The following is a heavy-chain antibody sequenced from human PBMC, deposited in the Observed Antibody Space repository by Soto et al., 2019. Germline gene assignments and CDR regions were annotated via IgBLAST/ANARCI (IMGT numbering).Heavy chain of an antibody. CDR1: GFTFSDHY. V-gene: IGHV3-72*01. Sequence: EVQLVESGGGLVQPGGSLRLSCAASGFTFSDHYMDWVRQAPGKGLEWVARSRNRVNSHTTEYAASVKGRFTISRDESKSFLCLQMNSLKIEDTAVYYCTRGLLGGAPSYTFHGMDVWGQGTTVTVSS. CDR2: SRNRVNSHTT. J-gene: IGHJ6*01. D-gene: IGHD1-26*01. CDR3: TRGLLGGAPSYTFHGMDV.